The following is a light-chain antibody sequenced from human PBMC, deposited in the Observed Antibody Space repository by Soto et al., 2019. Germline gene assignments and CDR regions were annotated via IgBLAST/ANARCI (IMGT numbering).Light chain of an antibody. V-gene: IGLV2-14*01. Sequence: HSALTQPASVSGSPGQSITISCTGTSSDVGGYNYVSWYQQHPGKAPKLMISEVSNRPSGVSNRFSGSKSGNTASLTISGLQAEDGAEYYCSSYASSSKPVVFGGGTKLTVL. CDR3: SSYASSSKPVV. CDR1: SSDVGGYNY. CDR2: EVS. J-gene: IGLJ2*01.